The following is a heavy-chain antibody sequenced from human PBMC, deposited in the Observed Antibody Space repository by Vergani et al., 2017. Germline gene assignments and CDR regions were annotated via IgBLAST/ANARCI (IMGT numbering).Heavy chain of an antibody. V-gene: IGHV4-30-4*08. CDR3: AREVIAAAGTAPWFDP. J-gene: IGHJ5*02. Sequence: QVQLQESGPGLVKPSQTLSLTCTVSGGFISSGDYYWSWIRQPPGKGLEWIGYIYYSGSTYYNPSLKSRVTISVDTAKNQFSLKLSSVTAADTAVYYCAREVIAAAGTAPWFDPWGQGTLVTVSS. D-gene: IGHD6-13*01. CDR2: IYYSGST. CDR1: GGFISSGDYY.